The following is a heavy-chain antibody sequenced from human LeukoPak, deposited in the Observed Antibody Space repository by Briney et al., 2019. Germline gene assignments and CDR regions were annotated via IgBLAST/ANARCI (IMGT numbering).Heavy chain of an antibody. CDR2: IIPIFGTA. J-gene: IGHJ6*04. Sequence: ASVKVSCKASGYTFTSYGISWVRQAPGQGLEWMGGIIPIFGTANYAQKFQGRVTITADESTSTAYMELSSLRSEDTAVYYCARGLTHYYYYGMDVWGKGTTVTVSS. V-gene: IGHV1-69*13. CDR1: GYTFTSYG. D-gene: IGHD6-19*01. CDR3: ARGLTHYYYYGMDV.